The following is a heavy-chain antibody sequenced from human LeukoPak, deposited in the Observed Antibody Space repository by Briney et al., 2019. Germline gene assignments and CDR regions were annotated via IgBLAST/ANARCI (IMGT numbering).Heavy chain of an antibody. D-gene: IGHD3-22*01. J-gene: IGHJ3*02. Sequence: GGSLRLSCAASGFIFSNYGMHWVRQAPGTGLEWVAAISYDGRNKYYEDSVKGRLTISRDNTKSTLYLQMNSLRAEDTAVYYCAKEGNYYDSSGSTGAFDIWGQGTMVTVSS. V-gene: IGHV3-30*18. CDR1: GFIFSNYG. CDR2: ISYDGRNK. CDR3: AKEGNYYDSSGSTGAFDI.